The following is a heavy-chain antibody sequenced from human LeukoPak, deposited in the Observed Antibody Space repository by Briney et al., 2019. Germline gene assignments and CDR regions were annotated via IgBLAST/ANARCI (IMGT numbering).Heavy chain of an antibody. CDR3: ARDCRNNYSYHDAFDI. D-gene: IGHD2-15*01. CDR2: IYHSGST. Sequence: PSGTLSLTCAVSGGSISGSNWWSWVRQPPGKGLEWIGEIYHSGSTNYNPSLKSRVTISVDKSKNQFSLKLSSVTAADTAVYYCARDCRNNYSYHDAFDIWGQGTMVTVSS. CDR1: GGSISGSNW. V-gene: IGHV4-4*02. J-gene: IGHJ3*02.